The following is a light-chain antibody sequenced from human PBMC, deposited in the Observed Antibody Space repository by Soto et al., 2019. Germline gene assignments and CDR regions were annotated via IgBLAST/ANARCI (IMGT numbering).Light chain of an antibody. CDR3: QPYGRSPFT. J-gene: IGKJ2*01. Sequence: EIVLTQSPVTLSLSPGERATLSCRASQRITSNFLAWVQQKAGLAPRLLIYGASTSASGVPDRFSGGGSGTDFVLTIIRLEPEDFAVYYCQPYGRSPFTFGQGTKLQIK. CDR1: QRITSNF. CDR2: GAS. V-gene: IGKV3-20*01.